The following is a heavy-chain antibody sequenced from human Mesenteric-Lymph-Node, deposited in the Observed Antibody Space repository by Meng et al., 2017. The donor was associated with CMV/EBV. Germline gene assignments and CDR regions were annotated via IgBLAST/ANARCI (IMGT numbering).Heavy chain of an antibody. CDR2: ISGSGGGT. V-gene: IGHV3-23*01. CDR3: VRDSGVKFSHFDY. Sequence: GGSLRLSCAASGFTFSSYAMSWVRQAPGKGLEWVSGISGSGGGTYYADSVKGRFTISRDNSKNTLYLQMNSLRAEDTALYYCVRDSGVKFSHFDYWGQGTLVTVSS. J-gene: IGHJ4*02. D-gene: IGHD3-10*01. CDR1: GFTFSSYA.